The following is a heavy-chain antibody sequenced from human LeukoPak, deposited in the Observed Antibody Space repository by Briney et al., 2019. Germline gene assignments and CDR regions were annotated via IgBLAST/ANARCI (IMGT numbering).Heavy chain of an antibody. V-gene: IGHV3-30*02. Sequence: GGSLRLSCAASGFTFSSYGMPWVREAPGKGLEGVTFIRYDGSNKYYADSVKGRFTISRDNSKNTLYLQMNSLRAEDTAVYYCAKDLAPYSHYYYMDVWGKGTTVTISS. CDR3: AKDLAPYSHYYYMDV. D-gene: IGHD5-12*01. CDR1: GFTFSSYG. J-gene: IGHJ6*03. CDR2: IRYDGSNK.